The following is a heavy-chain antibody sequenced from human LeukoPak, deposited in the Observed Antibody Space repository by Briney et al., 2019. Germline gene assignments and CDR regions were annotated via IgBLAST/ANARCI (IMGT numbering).Heavy chain of an antibody. Sequence: ASVKVSCKASGYTFTSYGISWVRQAPGQGLEWMGWISAYNGDTNYAQKLQGRVTMTTDTSTSTAYMELRSLRSDDTAVYYCARDSNRYSGSYDLNWGQGTLVTVSS. CDR2: ISAYNGDT. V-gene: IGHV1-18*01. J-gene: IGHJ4*02. CDR1: GYTFTSYG. CDR3: ARDSNRYSGSYDLN. D-gene: IGHD1-26*01.